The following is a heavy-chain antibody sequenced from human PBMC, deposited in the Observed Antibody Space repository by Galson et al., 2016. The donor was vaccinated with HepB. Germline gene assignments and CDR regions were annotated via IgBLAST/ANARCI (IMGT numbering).Heavy chain of an antibody. CDR1: GFTVSGTY. V-gene: IGHV3-53*01. Sequence: SLRLSCAASGFTVSGTYMSWARQAPGTGLQWVSSLFSSGASFYTESLRGRFTVSRDTSTNTLCLQMNSLRADDSAVYYCEAYSDPFDVWGQGTVVTV. D-gene: IGHD3-16*01. CDR3: EAYSDPFDV. CDR2: LFSSGAS. J-gene: IGHJ3*01.